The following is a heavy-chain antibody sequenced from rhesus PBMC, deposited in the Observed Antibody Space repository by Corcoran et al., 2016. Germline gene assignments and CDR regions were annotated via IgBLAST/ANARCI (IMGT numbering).Heavy chain of an antibody. CDR2: ISPSNGNT. D-gene: IGHD2-27*01. J-gene: IGHJ4*01. V-gene: IGHV1-200*01. CDR3: ASGYSTNLDY. CDR1: GYTFTSYS. Sequence: QVQLVQSGAAVQKPGASVKLSCKASGYTFTSYSINCVIQAPGEGLECMGWISPSNGNTGYAQKFQGIVTMTRETSTSTAYMELSSLRSEDTAVYYCASGYSTNLDYWGQGVLVTVSS.